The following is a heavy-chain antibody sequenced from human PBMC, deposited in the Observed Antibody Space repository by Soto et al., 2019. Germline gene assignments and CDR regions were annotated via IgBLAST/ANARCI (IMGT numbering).Heavy chain of an antibody. CDR2: IREDGSDK. J-gene: IGHJ4*02. Sequence: SLRLSCAASGFTFSSYWMNWVRQSPGKGLEWVANIREDGSDKYYVDSVKGRFTISRDNVKNSLYLQMNSLRAEDTAVYYCARRFDTTVAGRFFDYSGQGALVTVSS. V-gene: IGHV3-7*01. D-gene: IGHD6-19*01. CDR1: GFTFSSYW. CDR3: ARRFDTTVAGRFFDY.